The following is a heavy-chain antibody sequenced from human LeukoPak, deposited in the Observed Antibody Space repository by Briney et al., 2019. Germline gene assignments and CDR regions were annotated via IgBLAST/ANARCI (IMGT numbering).Heavy chain of an antibody. CDR3: ARSVANWDYFDY. J-gene: IGHJ4*02. Sequence: ASVKVSCKASGYTFTSYYMHWVRQAPGQGLEWMGIINPSGGSTSYAQKFQGRVTMTRDMSTSTVYMELSSLRSEDTAVYYCARSVANWDYFDYWGQGTLVTVSS. V-gene: IGHV1-46*01. CDR1: GYTFTSYY. D-gene: IGHD7-27*01. CDR2: INPSGGST.